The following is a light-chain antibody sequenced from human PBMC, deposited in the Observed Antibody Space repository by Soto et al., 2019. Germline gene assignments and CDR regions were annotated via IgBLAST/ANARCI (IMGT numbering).Light chain of an antibody. CDR2: EVS. CDR1: SSDVGGYNY. J-gene: IGLJ2*01. CDR3: SSYAGSNNLI. Sequence: QSALTQPPSASGSPGQSVTISCTGTSSDVGGYNYVSWYQQRPAKAPKLLIYEVSKRPSGVPDRFSGSKSGNSASLTVSGLQAEDEADYYCSSYAGSNNLIFGGGTKLTVL. V-gene: IGLV2-8*01.